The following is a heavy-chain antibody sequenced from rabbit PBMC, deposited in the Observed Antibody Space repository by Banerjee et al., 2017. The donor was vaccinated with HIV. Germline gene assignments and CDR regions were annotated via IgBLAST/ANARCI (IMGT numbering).Heavy chain of an antibody. J-gene: IGHJ3*01. CDR2: IAGSSSGFT. CDR1: GFSFSSSDY. CDR3: ARDLPGVIGWNFGW. V-gene: IGHV1S40*01. D-gene: IGHD4-1*01. Sequence: QSLEESGGDLVKPEGSLTLTCTASGFSFSSSDYMCWVRQAPGKGLEWIACIAGSSSGFTYSATWAKGRFTCSKTSSTTVTLQMTSLTAADTATYFCARDLPGVIGWNFGWWGQGTLVTVS.